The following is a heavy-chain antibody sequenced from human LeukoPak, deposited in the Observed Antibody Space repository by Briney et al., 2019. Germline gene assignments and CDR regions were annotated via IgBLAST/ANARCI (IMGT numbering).Heavy chain of an antibody. D-gene: IGHD4-11*01. CDR2: ISANNFNT. Sequence: ASVKVSCKASGYSFSSYGLSWMRQAPGQGLEWMGWISANNFNTNYAERLQGRVTMTIDTSTRTAYMELRSLTSDDTAVYYCARGQYYFDSWGQGTLVSVSS. J-gene: IGHJ4*02. CDR1: GYSFSSYG. CDR3: ARGQYYFDS. V-gene: IGHV1-18*01.